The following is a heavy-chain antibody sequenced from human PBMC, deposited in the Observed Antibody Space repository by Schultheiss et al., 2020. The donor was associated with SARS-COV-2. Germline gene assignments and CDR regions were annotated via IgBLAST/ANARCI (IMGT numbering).Heavy chain of an antibody. CDR3: ARMRAAGDLYYHYDVDV. D-gene: IGHD6-13*01. J-gene: IGHJ6*02. CDR2: ISAYNGNT. V-gene: IGHV1-2*02. CDR1: GYTFTGYY. Sequence: KISCKASGYTFTGYYMHWVRQAPGQGLEWMGWISAYNGNTNYAQKLQGRVTMTRDTSISTAYMALNRLRSDDTAVYYCARMRAAGDLYYHYDVDVWGQGTTVTVSS.